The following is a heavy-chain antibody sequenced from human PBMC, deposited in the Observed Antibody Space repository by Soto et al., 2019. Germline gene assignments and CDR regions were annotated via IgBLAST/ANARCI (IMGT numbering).Heavy chain of an antibody. J-gene: IGHJ4*02. Sequence: QVRLQQWGAGLLKPSETLSLTCAVYGGSFSGYFWTWIRQSPGKGLEWIGEINHSGSTNSNPSLKSRVAISVDTSKNRISLKLRSVTAADTAVYYCARGISLIVEVQRDAPDKYYFDSWGQGTLVTVSS. CDR3: ARGISLIVEVQRDAPDKYYFDS. CDR2: INHSGST. D-gene: IGHD2-15*01. CDR1: GGSFSGYF. V-gene: IGHV4-34*01.